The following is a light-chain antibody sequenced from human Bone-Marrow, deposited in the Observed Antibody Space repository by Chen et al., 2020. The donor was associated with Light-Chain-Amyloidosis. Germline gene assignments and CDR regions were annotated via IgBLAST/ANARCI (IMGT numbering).Light chain of an antibody. CDR2: DDS. CDR1: NIGSTS. Sequence: SYVLTQPSSVSVAPGQTATIACGGNNIGSTSVHWYQQPPGQASVLVVYDDSDRPSGIPERVSGSDSGNTAALTIGRVEAGDEADYYCQVWDRSSDRPVFGGGTKLTVL. CDR3: QVWDRSSDRPV. J-gene: IGLJ3*02. V-gene: IGLV3-21*02.